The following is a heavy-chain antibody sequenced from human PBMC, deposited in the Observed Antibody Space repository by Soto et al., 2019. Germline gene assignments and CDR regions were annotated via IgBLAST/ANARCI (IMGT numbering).Heavy chain of an antibody. CDR3: ARVIVGDSSGYPYYYYGMDV. J-gene: IGHJ6*02. D-gene: IGHD3-22*01. CDR2: ISAYNGNT. CDR1: GYTFTSYG. V-gene: IGHV1-18*01. Sequence: ASVKVSCKASGYTFTSYGISWVRQAPGQGLEWMGWISAYNGNTNYAQKLQGRVTMTTDTSTSTAYMEPRSLRSDDTAVYYCARVIVGDSSGYPYYYYGMDVWGQGTTVTVSS.